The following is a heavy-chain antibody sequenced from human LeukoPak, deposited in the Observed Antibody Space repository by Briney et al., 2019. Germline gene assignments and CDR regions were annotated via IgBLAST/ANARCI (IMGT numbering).Heavy chain of an antibody. CDR3: ARLITMVRGLEDWFDP. D-gene: IGHD3-10*01. CDR2: IYHSGST. Sequence: SETLSLTCAVSGVSISSSNWWSWVRQPPGKGLEWIGEIYHSGSTNYNPSLNSRVTISVDKSKNQFSLKLSSVTAADTAVYYCARLITMVRGLEDWFDPWGQGSLVTVSS. J-gene: IGHJ5*02. CDR1: GVSISSSNW. V-gene: IGHV4-4*02.